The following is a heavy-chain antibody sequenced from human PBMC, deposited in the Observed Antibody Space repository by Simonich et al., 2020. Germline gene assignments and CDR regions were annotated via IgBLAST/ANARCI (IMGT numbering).Heavy chain of an antibody. D-gene: IGHD1-26*01. Sequence: QVQLVQSGAEVKKPGASVKVSCKASGYTFTGYYMHWVRQAPGQGLEWLRWINPNSGGTNYAQKFQGRGTMTRDTSISTAYMELSRLRSDDTAVYYCARDRRGSYYYYYYMDVWGKGTTVTVSS. CDR3: ARDRRGSYYYYYYMDV. CDR1: GYTFTGYY. J-gene: IGHJ6*03. V-gene: IGHV1-2*02. CDR2: INPNSGGT.